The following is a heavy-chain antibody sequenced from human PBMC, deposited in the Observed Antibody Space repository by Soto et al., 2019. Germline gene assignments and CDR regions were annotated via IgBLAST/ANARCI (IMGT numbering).Heavy chain of an antibody. J-gene: IGHJ6*02. CDR2: INHSGST. Sequence: SETLSLTCAVYGGSFSGYYWSWIRQPPGKGLEWIGEINHSGSTNYNPSLKSRVTISVDTSKNQFSLKLSSVTAADTAVYYCARGSGYDYYYYYGMDVWGQGTTVTVSS. V-gene: IGHV4-34*01. D-gene: IGHD5-12*01. CDR1: GGSFSGYY. CDR3: ARGSGYDYYYYYGMDV.